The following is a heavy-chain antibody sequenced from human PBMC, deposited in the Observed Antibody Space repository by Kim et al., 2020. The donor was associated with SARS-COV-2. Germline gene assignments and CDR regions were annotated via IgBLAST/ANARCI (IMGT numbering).Heavy chain of an antibody. V-gene: IGHV7-4-1*02. Sequence: ASVKVSCKASGYTFTSYAMNWVRRAPGQGLDWMGWINTNTGNPTYAPGFTGRFVFSLDTSVSTAYLQISSLKAEDTAVYYCARDERTTIFGVVIIPSNGMDVWGQGTTVTVSS. CDR1: GYTFTSYA. CDR2: INTNTGNP. CDR3: ARDERTTIFGVVIIPSNGMDV. D-gene: IGHD3-3*01. J-gene: IGHJ6*02.